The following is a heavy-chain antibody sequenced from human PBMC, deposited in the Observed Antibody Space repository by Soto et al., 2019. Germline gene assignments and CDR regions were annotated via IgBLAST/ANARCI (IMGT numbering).Heavy chain of an antibody. CDR1: GGSISSYY. J-gene: IGHJ4*02. CDR2: IYYSGST. Sequence: PSETLSLTCTVSGGSISSYYWSWIRQPPGKGLEWIGYIYYSGSTNYNPSLKSRVTISVDTSKNQFSLKLSSVTAADTAVYYCARSDCGGDCYLFDYWGQGTLVTVSS. D-gene: IGHD2-21*01. CDR3: ARSDCGGDCYLFDY. V-gene: IGHV4-59*01.